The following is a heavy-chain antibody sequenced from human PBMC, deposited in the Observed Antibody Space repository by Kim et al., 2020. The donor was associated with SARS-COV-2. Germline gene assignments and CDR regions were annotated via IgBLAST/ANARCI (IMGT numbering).Heavy chain of an antibody. D-gene: IGHD2-21*02. CDR1: GFTFSGSA. V-gene: IGHV3-73*01. J-gene: IGHJ6*02. CDR2: IRSKANSYAT. Sequence: GGSLRLSCAASGFTFSGSAMHWVRQASGKGLEWVGRIRSKANSYATAYAASVKGRFTISRDDSKITAYLQMNSLKTEDTAVYYCTRPHGAYCGGDCPYYYYGMDVWGQGTTVTVSS. CDR3: TRPHGAYCGGDCPYYYYGMDV.